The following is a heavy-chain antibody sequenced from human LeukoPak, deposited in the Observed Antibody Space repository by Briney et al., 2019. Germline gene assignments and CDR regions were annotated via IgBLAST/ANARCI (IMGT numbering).Heavy chain of an antibody. V-gene: IGHV4-59*01. D-gene: IGHD6-13*01. CDR1: GGSISSYY. CDR2: IYYSGST. CDR3: ARQAAPGWFDP. Sequence: PSQTPSLTCTVSGGSISSYYWSWIRQPPGKGLEWIGYIYYSGSTNYNPSLKSRVTISVDTSKNQFSLKLSSVTAADTAVYYCARQAAPGWFDPWGQGTLVTVSS. J-gene: IGHJ5*02.